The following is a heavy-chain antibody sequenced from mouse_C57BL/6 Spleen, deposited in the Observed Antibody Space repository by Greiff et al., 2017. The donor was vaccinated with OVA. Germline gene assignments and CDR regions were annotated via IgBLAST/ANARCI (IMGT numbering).Heavy chain of an antibody. CDR2: INPYNGGT. CDR1: GYTFTDYY. J-gene: IGHJ4*01. CDR3: AREGYYGSRFYAMDY. V-gene: IGHV1-19*01. D-gene: IGHD1-1*01. Sequence: EVKLMESGPVLVKPGASVKMSCKASGYTFTDYYMNWVKQSHGKSLEWIGVINPYNGGTSYNQKFKGKATLTVDKSSSTAYMELNSLTSEDSAVYYWAREGYYGSRFYAMDYWGQGTSVTVSS.